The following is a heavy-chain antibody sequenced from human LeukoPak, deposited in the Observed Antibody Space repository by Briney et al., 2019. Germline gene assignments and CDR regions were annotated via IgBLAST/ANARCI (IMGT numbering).Heavy chain of an antibody. CDR2: INSDGSDT. D-gene: IGHD3-3*01. Sequence: GGSLRLSCAASGFIFSNYWMHWVRQAPGRGLVWVSRINSDGSDTNYADSVKGRFTMSRDNAKNTLYLQMNSLRAEDTAVYYCARDRFPGSPSDYWGQGALVTVSS. J-gene: IGHJ4*02. CDR3: ARDRFPGSPSDY. CDR1: GFIFSNYW. V-gene: IGHV3-74*01.